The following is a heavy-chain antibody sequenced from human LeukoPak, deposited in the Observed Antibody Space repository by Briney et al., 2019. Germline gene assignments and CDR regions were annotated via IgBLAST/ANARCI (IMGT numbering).Heavy chain of an antibody. CDR2: ISDSGGST. Sequence: GGSLRLSCAASGFTFSSYAMSWVRQAPGKGLEWVSIISDSGGSTYYADSVKGRFTISRDNSKNTLYLQMDSLRAEDTAVYYCAKDRVYSSSWYGGLDYWGQGTLVTVSS. D-gene: IGHD6-13*01. V-gene: IGHV3-23*01. J-gene: IGHJ4*02. CDR1: GFTFSSYA. CDR3: AKDRVYSSSWYGGLDY.